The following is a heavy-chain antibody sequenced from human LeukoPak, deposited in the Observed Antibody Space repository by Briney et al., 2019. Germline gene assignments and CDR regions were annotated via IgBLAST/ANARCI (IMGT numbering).Heavy chain of an antibody. CDR1: GFTFGDYS. CDR3: ARNHFDL. J-gene: IGHJ4*02. CDR2: LYTGGGT. Sequence: PGGSLRLSCTASGFTFGDYSMNWVRQAPGQGLEFVSVLYTGGGTYYADSVRGRFIISRDNSKNTLYLQMNSLTVEDTAVFYCARNHFDLWGQGTLVTVSS. V-gene: IGHV3-66*01.